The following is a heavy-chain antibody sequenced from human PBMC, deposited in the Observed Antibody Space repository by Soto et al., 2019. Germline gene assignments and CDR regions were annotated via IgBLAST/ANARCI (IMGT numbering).Heavy chain of an antibody. CDR1: GYTFTSYG. CDR3: ARVLVVWNDVSDFDY. J-gene: IGHJ4*02. CDR2: ISAYNGNT. V-gene: IGHV1-18*01. Sequence: QVQLVQCEAEVKKPGASVKVSCKASGYTFTSYGISWVRQAPGQGLEWMGWISAYNGNTNYAQKLQGRVTMTTDTSTSTAYMELRSLRFDDTAVYYCARVLVVWNDVSDFDYWGQGTLVTVSS. D-gene: IGHD1-1*01.